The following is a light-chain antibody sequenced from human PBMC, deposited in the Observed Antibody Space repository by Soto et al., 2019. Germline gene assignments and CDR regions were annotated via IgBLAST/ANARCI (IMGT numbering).Light chain of an antibody. CDR2: RNN. CDR1: SSNIGSSN. CDR3: AAWDDSLNGVV. J-gene: IGLJ2*01. V-gene: IGLV1-44*01. Sequence: QSVLTQPPSASGTPGQRVTISCSGSSSNIGSSNVNWYQQLPGTAPKLLIYRNNQRPSGVPDRFSGSKSGTSASLAIAGLQSEDEAYYHCAAWDDSLNGVVFGGGTKVTVL.